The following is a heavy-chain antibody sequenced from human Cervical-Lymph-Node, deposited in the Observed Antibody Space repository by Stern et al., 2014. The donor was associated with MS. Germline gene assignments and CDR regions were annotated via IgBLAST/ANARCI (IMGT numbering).Heavy chain of an antibody. Sequence: ESGPTLVKPTQTLTLTCTFSGFSLSTSGVGVGWIRQPPGDALEWLALLYWDDDKRYSRSLKSRLTITKDTSKNQVVLTMTNVDPVDTATYYCAHSPSLELWAHYFDYWGQGTLVTVSS. D-gene: IGHD1-7*01. V-gene: IGHV2-5*02. CDR1: GFSLSTSGVG. CDR2: LYWDDDK. J-gene: IGHJ4*02. CDR3: AHSPSLELWAHYFDY.